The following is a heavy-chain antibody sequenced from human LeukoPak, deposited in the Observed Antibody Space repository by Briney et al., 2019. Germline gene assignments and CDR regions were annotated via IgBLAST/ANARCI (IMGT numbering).Heavy chain of an antibody. D-gene: IGHD6-13*01. CDR1: GYTFTRYY. J-gene: IGHJ6*02. V-gene: IGHV1-46*01. CDR2: INLSGGRT. CDR3: ARDLAIAAAPYGMDV. Sequence: ASVKVSCKASGYTFTRYYLHWVRQAPGQGLEWMGIINLSGGRTKNAQQFQGRVTMTRDTSTSTVYMQLSSLRSEDTAVYYCARDLAIAAAPYGMDVRGQGTTVTVSS.